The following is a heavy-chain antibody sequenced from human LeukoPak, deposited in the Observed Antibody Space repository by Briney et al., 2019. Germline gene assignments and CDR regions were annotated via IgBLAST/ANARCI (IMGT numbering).Heavy chain of an antibody. CDR2: ISDSGGST. D-gene: IGHD3-16*01. J-gene: IGHJ4*02. CDR1: GFTFSSYA. Sequence: QAGGSLRLSCAASGFTFSSYAMSWVRQAPGKGLECVSVISDSGGSTYYADSVKGLFTISRDNSKSTLYLQMNGLRVEDTAVYYCATPVGVWGHWGQGALVTVSS. CDR3: ATPVGVWGH. V-gene: IGHV3-23*01.